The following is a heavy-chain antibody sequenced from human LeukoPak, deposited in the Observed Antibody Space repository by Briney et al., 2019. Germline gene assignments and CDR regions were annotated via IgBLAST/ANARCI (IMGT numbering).Heavy chain of an antibody. D-gene: IGHD3-3*01. CDR3: ARSARLMKGVVEVTALDD. V-gene: IGHV3-21*01. Sequence: PGGSLRLSCAASGFTFSSYNMNWVRQAPGKGLEWVSSITSGSSYIYYADSVKGRFTIARDNAKNSVYLEMNSLRADDTAVYYCARSARLMKGVVEVTALDDWGQGTLVTVSS. J-gene: IGHJ4*02. CDR1: GFTFSSYN. CDR2: ITSGSSYI.